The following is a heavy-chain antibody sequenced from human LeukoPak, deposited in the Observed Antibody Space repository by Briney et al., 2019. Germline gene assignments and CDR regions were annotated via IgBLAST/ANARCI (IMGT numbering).Heavy chain of an antibody. J-gene: IGHJ4*02. CDR3: ARASGSYDY. CDR2: IWFDGSIR. CDR1: GFSFSTYG. D-gene: IGHD3-10*01. Sequence: GGSLRLSCAASGFSFSTYGMHWVRQAPGKGLEWVAVIWFDGSIRYYADSVKGRFIIPRDNSKDTLYLQMDSLRAEDTALYHCARASGSYDYWGQGTLVTVSS. V-gene: IGHV3-33*01.